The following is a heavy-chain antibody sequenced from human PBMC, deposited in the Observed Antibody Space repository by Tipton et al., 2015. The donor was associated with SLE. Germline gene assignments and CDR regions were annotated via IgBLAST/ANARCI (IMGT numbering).Heavy chain of an antibody. V-gene: IGHV4-34*01. Sequence: TLSLTCAVYGGSFSGYYWNWIRQPPGKGLEWIGEINHSGNTNYNPSLKSRVTISVDTSKNQFSLKLSSVTAADTAVYYCARHGDSLMPPDYWGQGTLVTVSS. CDR1: GGSFSGYY. CDR2: INHSGNT. D-gene: IGHD2-2*01. J-gene: IGHJ4*02. CDR3: ARHGDSLMPPDY.